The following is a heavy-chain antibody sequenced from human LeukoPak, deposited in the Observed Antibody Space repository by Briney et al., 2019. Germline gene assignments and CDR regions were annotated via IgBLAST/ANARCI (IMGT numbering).Heavy chain of an antibody. CDR1: GGSISTSSYY. D-gene: IGHD5-18*01. CDR2: ISYSGNT. CDR3: ASWGPERGSVDTAMVT. V-gene: IGHV4-39*07. J-gene: IGHJ5*02. Sequence: SETLSLTCAVSGGSISTSSYYWAWIRQPPGKGLQWIGRISYSGNTYYNPSLNSRVTISADMSKNHFSLKLTSVTAADTAVYYCASWGPERGSVDTAMVTWGQGTLVTVSS.